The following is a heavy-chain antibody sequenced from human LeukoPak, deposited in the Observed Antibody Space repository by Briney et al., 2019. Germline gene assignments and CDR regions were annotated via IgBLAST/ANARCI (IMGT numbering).Heavy chain of an antibody. D-gene: IGHD6-6*01. CDR2: INPNSGGT. CDR3: ARDVPYSSSSEYYYYMDV. CDR1: GYTFTGYY. J-gene: IGHJ6*03. Sequence: GASVKVSCKASGYTFTGYYMHWVRQAPGQGLEWMGWINPNSGGTNYAQKFQGRVTMTRDTSISTAYMELSRLRSDDTAVYYCARDVPYSSSSEYYYYMDVWGKGTTVTVSS. V-gene: IGHV1-2*02.